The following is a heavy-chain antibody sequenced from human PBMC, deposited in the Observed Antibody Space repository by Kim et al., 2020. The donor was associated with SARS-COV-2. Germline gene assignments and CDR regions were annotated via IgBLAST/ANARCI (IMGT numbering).Heavy chain of an antibody. Sequence: GGSLRLSCAASGFTFSSYGMHWVRQAPGKGLEWVAVIWYDGSNKYYADSVKGRFTISRDNSKNTLYLQMNSLRAEDTAVYYCARESGYGHSFDYWGQGTLVTVSS. CDR3: ARESGYGHSFDY. CDR1: GFTFSSYG. J-gene: IGHJ4*02. CDR2: IWYDGSNK. V-gene: IGHV3-33*01. D-gene: IGHD5-12*01.